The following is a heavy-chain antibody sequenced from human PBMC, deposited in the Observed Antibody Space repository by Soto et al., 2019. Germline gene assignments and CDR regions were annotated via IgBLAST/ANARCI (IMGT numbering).Heavy chain of an antibody. CDR3: GSVRRFSGGRCYSRFDYYYYYGMDV. J-gene: IGHJ6*02. CDR2: IIPIFGAA. D-gene: IGHD2-15*01. Sequence: QVQLVQSGAEVKKPGSSVKVSCKASGVTFSSYAISWVRQAPGQGLEWMGGIIPIFGAANYAQKFQGRVTITADESTRTAYMELSSLRSVDRAVDYCGSVRRFSGGRCYSRFDYYYYYGMDVWGQGTTVTVSS. V-gene: IGHV1-69*19. CDR1: GVTFSSYA.